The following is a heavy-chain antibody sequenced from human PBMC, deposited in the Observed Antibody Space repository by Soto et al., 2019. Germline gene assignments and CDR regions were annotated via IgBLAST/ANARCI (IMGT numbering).Heavy chain of an antibody. J-gene: IGHJ5*02. V-gene: IGHV4-30-4*01. Sequence: SETLSLTCTVSGGSISRGDYYWTWIRQPPGKGLEWIGYIFHTGSTSYNPSLRSRITFSIDTSKSQFSLKLSSVTAADTAVYYCARDNYFYDTSGYPWGQGTLVTVSS. D-gene: IGHD3-22*01. CDR3: ARDNYFYDTSGYP. CDR2: IFHTGST. CDR1: GGSISRGDYY.